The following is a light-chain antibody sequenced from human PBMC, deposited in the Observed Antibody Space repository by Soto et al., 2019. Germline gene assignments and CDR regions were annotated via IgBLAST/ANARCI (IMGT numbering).Light chain of an antibody. Sequence: NFMLTQPHSGSESPGKTVTISCTRSSGSIASNYVQWYQQRPGSAPTTVIYEDNQRPSGVPDRFSGSTDGSSNSASLTISGLQTEDEADYYCQSYDSSTVVFGGGTKVTVL. CDR2: EDN. V-gene: IGLV6-57*04. CDR1: SGSIASNY. J-gene: IGLJ2*01. CDR3: QSYDSSTVV.